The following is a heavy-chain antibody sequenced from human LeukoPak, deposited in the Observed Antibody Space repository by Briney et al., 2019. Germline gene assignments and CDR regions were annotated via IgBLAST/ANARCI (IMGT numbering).Heavy chain of an antibody. CDR3: ARQSDQFGDDY. J-gene: IGHJ4*02. CDR2: IYYTGST. D-gene: IGHD3-16*01. V-gene: IGHV4-59*08. CDR1: GGSISSYY. Sequence: PSETLSLTCTVSGGSISSYYWSWIRQPPGKGLEWIGYIYYTGSTNYNPSLKSRVTISLDTSKNQFSLKLNSVTAADTAVYYCARQSDQFGDDYWGQGTLVTVSS.